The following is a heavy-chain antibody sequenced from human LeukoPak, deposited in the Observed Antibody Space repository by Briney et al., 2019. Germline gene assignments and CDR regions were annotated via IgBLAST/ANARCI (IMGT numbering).Heavy chain of an antibody. D-gene: IGHD6-19*01. CDR1: GGSISSYY. CDR2: IYYSGST. J-gene: IGHJ3*02. Sequence: SSETLSLTCTVSGGSISSYYWSWIRQPPGKGLGWIGYIYYSGSTNYNPSLKSRVTISVDTSKNQFSLKLSSVTAADTAVYYCASLLLGSGWCPDAFDIWGQGTMVTVSS. V-gene: IGHV4-59*01. CDR3: ASLLLGSGWCPDAFDI.